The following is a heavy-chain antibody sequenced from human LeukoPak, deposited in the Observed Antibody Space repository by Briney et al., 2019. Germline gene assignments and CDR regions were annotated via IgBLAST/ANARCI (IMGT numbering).Heavy chain of an antibody. CDR1: GFTFDDYA. J-gene: IGHJ4*02. Sequence: PXRSLRLSCAASGFTFDDYAMHWVRQAPGKGLEWVSGISLNSGSIGYADSVKGRFTISRDNAKNSLYLQMNSLRAEDTALYYCAKDKMATITGVFDYWGQGTLVTVSS. CDR2: ISLNSGSI. D-gene: IGHD5-24*01. V-gene: IGHV3-9*01. CDR3: AKDKMATITGVFDY.